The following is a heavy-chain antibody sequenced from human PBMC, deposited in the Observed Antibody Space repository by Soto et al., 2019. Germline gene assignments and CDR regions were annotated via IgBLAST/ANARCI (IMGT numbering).Heavy chain of an antibody. V-gene: IGHV3-15*01. CDR3: TTHYCVVVVAAIVC. CDR1: GFTFSNAW. Sequence: EVQLVESGGGLVKPGGSLRLSCAASGFTFSNAWMSWVRQAPGKGLEWVGRIKSKTDGGTTDYAAPVKGRFTISRDDSKNTLYLQMNSLKTEDTAVYYCTTHYCVVVVAAIVCWGQGTLVTVSS. CDR2: IKSKTDGGTT. D-gene: IGHD2-15*01. J-gene: IGHJ4*02.